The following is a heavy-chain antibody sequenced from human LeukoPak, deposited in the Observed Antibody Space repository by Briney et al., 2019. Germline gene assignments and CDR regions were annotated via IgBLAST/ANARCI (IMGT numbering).Heavy chain of an antibody. V-gene: IGHV5-51*01. J-gene: IGHJ3*02. CDR2: IYPGDSDT. D-gene: IGHD6-6*01. Sequence: GESLNISCKGSGYSFTNYWIGWVRQMPGKGLEWMGIIYPGDSDTRYSPSFQGQVTMSADKSINTAYLQWSSLKASETAIYYRARHRTRYFYGSSLYDAFDIWGPGTMVTVSS. CDR1: GYSFTNYW. CDR3: ARHRTRYFYGSSLYDAFDI.